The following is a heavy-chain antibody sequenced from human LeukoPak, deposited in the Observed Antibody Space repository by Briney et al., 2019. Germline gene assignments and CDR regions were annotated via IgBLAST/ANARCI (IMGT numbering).Heavy chain of an antibody. CDR1: GFTVSSNY. Sequence: PGGSLRLSCAASGFTVSSNYMSWVRQAPGKGLEWGSVIYSGGSTYYAESVKGRFTISRDNSKNTLYLQMNSLRAEDTAVYYCARGRGNGDYDYDAFDIWGQGTMVTVSS. CDR2: IYSGGST. CDR3: ARGRGNGDYDYDAFDI. D-gene: IGHD4-17*01. J-gene: IGHJ3*02. V-gene: IGHV3-66*02.